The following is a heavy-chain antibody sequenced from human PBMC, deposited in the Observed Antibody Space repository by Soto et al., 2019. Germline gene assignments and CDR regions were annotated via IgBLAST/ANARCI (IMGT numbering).Heavy chain of an antibody. Sequence: QQQLQESGSGLVKPSQTLSLTCAVSGGSISSGDYSWNWIRQPPGKGLEWIGYIYYGGSTYYNPSLQSRVSMSVVRARNQFSLKLKSVTAADTAVYYCARVRREYDNSGPVDYWGQGTLVTVSS. D-gene: IGHD3-22*01. CDR3: ARVRREYDNSGPVDY. V-gene: IGHV4-30-2*01. J-gene: IGHJ4*02. CDR1: GGSISSGDYS. CDR2: IYYGGST.